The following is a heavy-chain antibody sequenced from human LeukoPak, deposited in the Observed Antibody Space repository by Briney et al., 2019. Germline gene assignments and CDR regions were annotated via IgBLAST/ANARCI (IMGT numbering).Heavy chain of an antibody. V-gene: IGHV1-2*02. D-gene: IGHD3-10*01. Sequence: ASVKVSCKASGYTFTGYYMNWVRQAPGQGLEWMGWINPNSGGTNYAQKFQGRVTMTRDTSISTAYMELSRLRSDDTAVYYCARDRGMVRGVIQDYYGMDVWGQGTTVTVSS. CDR2: INPNSGGT. CDR3: ARDRGMVRGVIQDYYGMDV. J-gene: IGHJ6*02. CDR1: GYTFTGYY.